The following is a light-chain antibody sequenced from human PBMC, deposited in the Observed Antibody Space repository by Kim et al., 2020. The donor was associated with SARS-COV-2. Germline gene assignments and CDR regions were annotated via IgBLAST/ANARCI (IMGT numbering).Light chain of an antibody. CDR3: QAWDCSIVV. Sequence: VAPGQTVSINCSADKLGDKYACWFQQKPGQSTVMVIYEETKRPSGIPERFAGSNSGNTATLTISGTQATDEADYYCQAWDCSIVVFGGGTQLTVL. CDR1: KLGDKY. V-gene: IGLV3-1*01. J-gene: IGLJ2*01. CDR2: EET.